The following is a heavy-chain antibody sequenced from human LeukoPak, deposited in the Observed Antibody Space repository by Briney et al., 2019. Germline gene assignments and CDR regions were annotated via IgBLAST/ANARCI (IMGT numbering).Heavy chain of an antibody. D-gene: IGHD2-15*01. Sequence: GGTLRLSCSASGCTFSSYAMHWVRQAPGKGLEYVSAISSNGGSTYYADSVKGRFTISRDNSKNTLYLQMSSLRAEDTAVYYCVKSFMVVVHFDYWGQGTLVTVSS. CDR1: GCTFSSYA. CDR2: ISSNGGST. V-gene: IGHV3-64D*06. J-gene: IGHJ4*02. CDR3: VKSFMVVVHFDY.